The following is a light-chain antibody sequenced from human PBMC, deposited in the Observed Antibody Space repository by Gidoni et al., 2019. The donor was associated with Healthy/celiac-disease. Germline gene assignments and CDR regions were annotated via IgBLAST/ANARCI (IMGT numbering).Light chain of an antibody. CDR3: QQYGSSPTLT. Sequence: EIVLTPSPGILSLSPGESATLSCRASQSVSSSYLAWYQQKPGQAPRLRIYGASSRATGIPDRFSGSGSGTDFTLTISRLEPEDFAVYYCQQYGSSPTLTFGGGTKVEIK. CDR2: GAS. V-gene: IGKV3-20*01. J-gene: IGKJ4*01. CDR1: QSVSSSY.